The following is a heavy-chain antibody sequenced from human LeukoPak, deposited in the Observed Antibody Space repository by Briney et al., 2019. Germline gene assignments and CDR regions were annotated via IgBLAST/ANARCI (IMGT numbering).Heavy chain of an antibody. V-gene: IGHV3-23*01. CDR3: AKDSQYDILTDDAFDI. CDR2: ISGSGGST. D-gene: IGHD3-9*01. J-gene: IGHJ3*02. Sequence: PGGSLRLSCAASGFTFSSYAMHWVRQAPGKGLEWVAAISGSGGSTYYADSVKGRFTISRDNSKNTLYLQMNSLRAEDTAVYYCAKDSQYDILTDDAFDIWGQGTMVTVSS. CDR1: GFTFSSYA.